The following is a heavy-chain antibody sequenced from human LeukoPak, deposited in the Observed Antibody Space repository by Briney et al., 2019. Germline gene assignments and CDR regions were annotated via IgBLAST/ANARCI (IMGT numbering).Heavy chain of an antibody. CDR1: GYTFTSYY. D-gene: IGHD1-7*01. J-gene: IGHJ6*02. CDR3: AREKTGTTENGYYYYGMDV. Sequence: ASVEVSCKASGYTFTSYYMHWVRQAPGQGLEWMGIINPSGGSTSYAQKFQGRVTMTRDTSTSTVYMELSSLRSEDTAVYYCAREKTGTTENGYYYYGMDVWAKGPRSPSL. V-gene: IGHV1-46*01. CDR2: INPSGGST.